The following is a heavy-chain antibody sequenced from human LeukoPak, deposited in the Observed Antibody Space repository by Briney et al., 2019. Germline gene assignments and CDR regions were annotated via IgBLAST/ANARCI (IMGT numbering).Heavy chain of an antibody. D-gene: IGHD3-10*01. CDR2: ISGSGGST. V-gene: IGHV3-23*01. Sequence: GGSLRLSCAASGFTFSSYAMSWVRQAPGKGLEWVSAISGSGGSTYYADSVKGRFTISRDNSKNTLYLQMNSLRAEDTAVYYCAKANSKVRGVITFFDYWGQGTLVTVSS. CDR1: GFTFSSYA. J-gene: IGHJ4*02. CDR3: AKANSKVRGVITFFDY.